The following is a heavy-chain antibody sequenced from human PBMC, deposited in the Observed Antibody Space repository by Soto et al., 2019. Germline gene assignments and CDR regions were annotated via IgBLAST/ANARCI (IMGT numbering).Heavy chain of an antibody. Sequence: HPGGSLRLSCAVPKFTFGDYWMRWVRHAPGKGLEWISNIKQDGSDKNYADSVKGRFTISRDNADNSMYLQMNSLRAEDTAVYYCATLSYGQLRYFDNWGQGTLVTVSS. CDR2: IKQDGSDK. V-gene: IGHV3-7*01. CDR3: ATLSYGQLRYFDN. CDR1: KFTFGDYW. D-gene: IGHD3-16*02. J-gene: IGHJ4*02.